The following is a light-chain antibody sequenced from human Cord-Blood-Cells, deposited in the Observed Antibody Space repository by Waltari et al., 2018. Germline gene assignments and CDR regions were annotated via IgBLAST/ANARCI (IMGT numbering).Light chain of an antibody. Sequence: QSALTQPPSVSGSPGQSITISCTGTISDVGGANPVPWYQQHPGKAPKLMIYEGSKRPSGVSNRFSGSKSGNTASLTISGLQAEDEADYYCCSYAGSSTWVFGGGTKLTVL. J-gene: IGLJ3*02. CDR1: ISDVGGANP. V-gene: IGLV2-23*01. CDR3: CSYAGSSTWV. CDR2: EGS.